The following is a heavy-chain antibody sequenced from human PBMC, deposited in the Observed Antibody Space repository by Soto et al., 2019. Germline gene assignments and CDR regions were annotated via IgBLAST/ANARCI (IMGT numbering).Heavy chain of an antibody. J-gene: IGHJ6*02. V-gene: IGHV3-23*01. CDR2: ISGSGGST. D-gene: IGHD6-6*01. Sequence: GGSLRLSCAASGFTFSSYAMSWFGQAPGKGLEWVSAISGSGGSTYYADSVKGRFTISRDNSKNTLYLQMNSLRAEDTAVYYCAKPPHPAPPPMYSSSSAALGYYFCMHALRQATTVSV. CDR3: AKPPHPAPPPMYSSSSAALGYYFCMHA. CDR1: GFTFSSYA.